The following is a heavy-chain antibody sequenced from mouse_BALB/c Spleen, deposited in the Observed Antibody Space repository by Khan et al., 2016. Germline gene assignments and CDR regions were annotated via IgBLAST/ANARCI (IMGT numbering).Heavy chain of an antibody. V-gene: IGHV1-9*01. CDR2: ILPGSGST. CDR1: GYTFSRYW. Sequence: QVQLKQSGAELMKPGASVKISCKATGYTFSRYWIEWVKERPGHGLEWIGEILPGSGSTDYNEKFKGKATFTAVTSSNTAYLQLSGLTAEDSAVYYCARGAYWGQGTLVTVAA. J-gene: IGHJ3*01. CDR3: ARGAY.